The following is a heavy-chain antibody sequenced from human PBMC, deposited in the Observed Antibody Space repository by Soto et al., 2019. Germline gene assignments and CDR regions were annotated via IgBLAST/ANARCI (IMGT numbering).Heavy chain of an antibody. CDR3: AKETAVAGDFDY. D-gene: IGHD6-19*01. CDR1: GFTFNNYG. CDR2: ISSDGNTK. Sequence: GGSLRLSCVASGFTFNNYGIHWVRQPPGKGLEWVTVISSDGNTKYYADSAKGRFTISRDNSKNTLYLQMDSLRPEDTAVYYCAKETAVAGDFDYWGHGTLVTVSS. V-gene: IGHV3-30*18. J-gene: IGHJ4*01.